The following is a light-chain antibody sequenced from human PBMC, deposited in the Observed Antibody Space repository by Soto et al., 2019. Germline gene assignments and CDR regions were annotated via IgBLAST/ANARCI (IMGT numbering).Light chain of an antibody. CDR2: GAS. CDR1: QSVRSDY. Sequence: IVLTQSPGTLSLSPGERATLSCRASQSVRSDYLAWYQQKPGQAPRLLIYGASSRATGIPDRFIGGGSGTDFTLTIARLEPEDFAVYYCQHYATSPLTFGGGNKVEI. V-gene: IGKV3-20*01. J-gene: IGKJ4*01. CDR3: QHYATSPLT.